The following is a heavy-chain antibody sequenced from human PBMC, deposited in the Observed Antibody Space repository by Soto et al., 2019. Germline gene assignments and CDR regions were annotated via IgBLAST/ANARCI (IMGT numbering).Heavy chain of an antibody. V-gene: IGHV3-30*03. CDR3: ASGITPDWLMGGAFDI. CDR1: GFTFSSYG. Sequence: GGSLRLSCAASGFTFSSYGMHWVRQAPGKGLEWVAVISYDGSNKYYADSVKGRFTISRDNSKNTLYLQVNSLRAEDTAVYYCASGITPDWLMGGAFDIWGQGTMVTVSS. D-gene: IGHD1-20*01. J-gene: IGHJ3*02. CDR2: ISYDGSNK.